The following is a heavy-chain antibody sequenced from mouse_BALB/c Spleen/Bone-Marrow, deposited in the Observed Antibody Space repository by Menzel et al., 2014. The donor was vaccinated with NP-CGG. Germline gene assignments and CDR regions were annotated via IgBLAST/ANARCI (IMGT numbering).Heavy chain of an antibody. CDR2: INPSNGGT. CDR1: GCTFTSYY. J-gene: IGHJ3*01. D-gene: IGHD2-13*01. Sequence: VHLVESGAELVKPGASVKLSCKASGCTFTSYYMYWVKQRPGQGLEWIGEINPSNGGTNFNEKFKSKATLTVDKSSSTAYMQPSSLTSEDSAVYYCTREGDSPFAYWGQGTLVTVSA. V-gene: IGHV1S81*02. CDR3: TREGDSPFAY.